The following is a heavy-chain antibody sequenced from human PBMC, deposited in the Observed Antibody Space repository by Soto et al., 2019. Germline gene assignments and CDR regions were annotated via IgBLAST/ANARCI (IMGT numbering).Heavy chain of an antibody. D-gene: IGHD2-15*01. V-gene: IGHV4-34*01. CDR3: ARGDYVVAGGTIDY. CDR1: GGSFSGYY. Sequence: SETLSLTCAVYGGSFSGYYWTWIRQPPGKGLEWIGEINHSGSSKYNPSLKSRITISVDTSKNQFSLKLDSVTAADTATYYCARGDYVVAGGTIDYWGQGTLVTVSS. J-gene: IGHJ4*02. CDR2: INHSGSS.